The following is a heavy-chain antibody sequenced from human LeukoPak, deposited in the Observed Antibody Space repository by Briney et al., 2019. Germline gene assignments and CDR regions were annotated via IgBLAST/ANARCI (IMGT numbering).Heavy chain of an antibody. CDR3: AKETGTYCYVPFDS. Sequence: GGSLRLSCAAAGFTFSSYGMTWVRQAPGEGLEWVSCIIGSGVNTYYADSVKGRFTISRDNSKNTLYLQINSLRDEDTAVYYCAKETGTYCYVPFDSWAQGTLVTVSS. CDR2: IIGSGVNT. CDR1: GFTFSSYG. V-gene: IGHV3-23*01. J-gene: IGHJ4*02. D-gene: IGHD2-21*01.